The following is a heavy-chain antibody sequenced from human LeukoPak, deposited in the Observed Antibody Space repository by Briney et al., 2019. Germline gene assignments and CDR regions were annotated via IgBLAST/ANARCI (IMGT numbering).Heavy chain of an antibody. CDR3: ARGGYCSGGSCENWFDP. Sequence: ASVKVSCKASGYTFTNYYIHWVRQAPGQGLECMGIINPSGGSTNYAQKLQGRVTMTTDTSTSTAYMELRSLRSDDTAVYYCARGGYCSGGSCENWFDPWGQGTLVTVSS. CDR1: GYTFTNYY. CDR2: INPSGGST. D-gene: IGHD2-15*01. V-gene: IGHV1-46*01. J-gene: IGHJ5*02.